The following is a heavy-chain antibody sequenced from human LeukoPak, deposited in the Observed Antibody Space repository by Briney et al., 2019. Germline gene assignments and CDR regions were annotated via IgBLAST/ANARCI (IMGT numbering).Heavy chain of an antibody. CDR1: GFTFGVYA. CDR3: ARDSSGWGGNNWFDP. J-gene: IGHJ5*02. CDR2: ISYDGSNK. D-gene: IGHD6-19*01. Sequence: GTSLRLSCAASGFTFGVYAIHWVRQAPAKGLEWVAFISYDGSNKYYADSVKGRFTISRDNSKNTSYLEMNSLRPEDTAVYYCARDSSGWGGNNWFDPWGQGTLVTVSS. V-gene: IGHV3-30-3*01.